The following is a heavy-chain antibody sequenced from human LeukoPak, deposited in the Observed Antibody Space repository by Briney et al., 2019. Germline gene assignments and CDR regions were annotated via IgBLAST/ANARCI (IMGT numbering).Heavy chain of an antibody. CDR1: GFTFSDYY. V-gene: IGHV3-11*01. Sequence: GSLRLSCAASGFTFSDYYMSWLRQAPGKGLECVSYISSSGSTIYYADSVKGRFTISRDNAKNSVYLQMNSLRAEDTAVYYCARERGEYSSSWYGIGWGQGTLVTVSS. CDR3: ARERGEYSSSWYGIG. D-gene: IGHD6-13*01. CDR2: ISSSGSTI. J-gene: IGHJ4*02.